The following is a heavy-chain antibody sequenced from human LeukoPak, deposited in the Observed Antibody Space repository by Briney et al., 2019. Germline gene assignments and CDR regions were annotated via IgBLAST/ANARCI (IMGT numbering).Heavy chain of an antibody. V-gene: IGHV4-38-2*01. CDR1: GYSISSCYY. CDR2: IYSRGST. J-gene: IGHJ4*02. D-gene: IGHD1-26*01. CDR3: ARASGLGGSSSGAWGAIFDY. Sequence: SETLSLTCAVSGYSISSCYYWGWLRQPPGTGLGWVGSIYSRGSTYYNPSLKSRVTISVDTSKNQFSLKLSSVTAAGTAVYYCARASGLGGSSSGAWGAIFDYWGQGTLVTVSS.